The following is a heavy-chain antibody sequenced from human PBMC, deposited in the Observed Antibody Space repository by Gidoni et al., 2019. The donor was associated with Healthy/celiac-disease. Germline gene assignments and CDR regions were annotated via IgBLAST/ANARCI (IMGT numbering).Heavy chain of an antibody. V-gene: IGHV3-23*01. CDR3: AKGYCSSTSCQPEYFQH. CDR1: VFTFSSYA. CDR2: ISVSGGST. Sequence: VQLLESGGGLVQPGGSLSLPCAASVFTFSSYAMSWVRQAPGKGLEWVSAISVSGGSTYYADSVKGRFTISRDNSKNTLYLQMNSLRAEVTAVYYCAKGYCSSTSCQPEYFQHWGQGTLVTVSS. J-gene: IGHJ1*01. D-gene: IGHD2-2*01.